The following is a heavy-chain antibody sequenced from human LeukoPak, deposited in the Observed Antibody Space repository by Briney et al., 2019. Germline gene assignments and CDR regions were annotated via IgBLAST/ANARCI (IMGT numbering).Heavy chain of an antibody. V-gene: IGHV3-74*01. CDR1: GFTFSTYS. CDR3: ARPETQYSSGLDGFDI. D-gene: IGHD6-19*01. Sequence: GGSLRLSCAASGFTFSTYSMHWVRQAPGKGVVWVSRINSDGSRTTYADSVKGRFTISRDNANNTLYLQMNSLRTEDTAVYYCARPETQYSSGLDGFDIWGQGTMVTASS. J-gene: IGHJ3*02. CDR2: INSDGSRT.